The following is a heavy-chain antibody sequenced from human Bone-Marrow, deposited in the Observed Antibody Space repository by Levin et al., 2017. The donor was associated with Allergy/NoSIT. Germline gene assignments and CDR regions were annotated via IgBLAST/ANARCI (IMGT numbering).Heavy chain of an antibody. CDR2: INGDGRTI. CDR1: GFTFSVSW. CDR3: ARGGNYYLDY. Sequence: PGWSLRLSCAASGFTFSVSWLHWVRQGPGKGLVWVSRINGDGRTINYGDSVKGRFTVSRDNAKNTVYLQMNSLTAEDTAVYYCARGGNYYLDYWGQGSPVTVSS. D-gene: IGHD1-26*01. V-gene: IGHV3-74*01. J-gene: IGHJ4*02.